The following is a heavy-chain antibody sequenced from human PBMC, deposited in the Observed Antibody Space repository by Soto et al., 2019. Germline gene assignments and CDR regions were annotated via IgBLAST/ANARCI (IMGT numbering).Heavy chain of an antibody. D-gene: IGHD4-17*01. CDR1: GGSISGDYS. J-gene: IGHJ2*01. CDR2: VFQSGGT. V-gene: IGHV4-30-2*01. Sequence: QLQLQESGSGLMKPSQTLSLNCAVSGGSISGDYSWSWIRQPPGKGLEWIGYVFQSGGTYYNPSLKSRVTISIDTSKNHFSLRLTTVTAADTAVYYCARRFDYSDSWDFDLWGRGSLVTVSP. CDR3: ARRFDYSDSWDFDL.